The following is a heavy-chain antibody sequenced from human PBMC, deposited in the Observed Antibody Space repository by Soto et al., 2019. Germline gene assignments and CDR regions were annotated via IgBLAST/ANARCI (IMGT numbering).Heavy chain of an antibody. V-gene: IGHV1-18*01. D-gene: IGHD3-3*01. CDR3: AGDTIFGVVTTDAPPNFDY. CDR1: GYTFTSYG. Sequence: VQLVQSGAEVKKPGASVKVSCKASGYTFTSYGITWVRQAPGQGLEWMGWISAYNGNTNYAQKLLGRVTMTTETSTGQAYMELRSLRSDETAVYYCAGDTIFGVVTTDAPPNFDYLGQGTLVTVSS. J-gene: IGHJ4*02. CDR2: ISAYNGNT.